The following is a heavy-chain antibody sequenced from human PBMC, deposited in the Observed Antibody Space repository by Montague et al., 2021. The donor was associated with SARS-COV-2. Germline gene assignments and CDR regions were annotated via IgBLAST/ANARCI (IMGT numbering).Heavy chain of an antibody. CDR3: ARAGDYYYGSGSYYNPFDY. D-gene: IGHD3-10*01. CDR2: ISYDGSNK. CDR1: GFTFSNYA. Sequence: SLRLSCAASGFTFSNYAMHLVRQAPGKGLEWVAVISYDGSNKYYXDSVKGRFTISRDNSKNTLYLQMNSLRAEDTAVYYCARAGDYYYGSGSYYNPFDYWGQGTLVTVSS. J-gene: IGHJ4*02. V-gene: IGHV3-30-3*01.